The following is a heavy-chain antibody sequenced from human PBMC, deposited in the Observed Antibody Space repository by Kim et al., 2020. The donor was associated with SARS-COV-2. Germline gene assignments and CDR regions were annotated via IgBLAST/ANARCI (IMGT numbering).Heavy chain of an antibody. Sequence: PGAVKARLTITREKPKNSVYLQMTSLRAGDTAVYYCARVSIAAAGYGMDVWGQGTTVTVSS. D-gene: IGHD6-13*01. J-gene: IGHJ6*02. V-gene: IGHV3-13*01. CDR3: ARVSIAAAGYGMDV.